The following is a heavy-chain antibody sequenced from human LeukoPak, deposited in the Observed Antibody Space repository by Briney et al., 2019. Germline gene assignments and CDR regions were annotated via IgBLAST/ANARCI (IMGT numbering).Heavy chain of an antibody. D-gene: IGHD3-22*01. J-gene: IGHJ4*02. CDR2: INWNGGCT. CDR1: GFTFDDYG. CDR3: ARKYYDSSGMPHYYFDY. Sequence: GGSLRLSCAASGFTFDDYGMSWVRQAPGKGLEWVSGINWNGGCTGYADSVKGRFTISRDNAKNSLYLQMNSLRAEDTALYYCARKYYDSSGMPHYYFDYWGQGTLVTVSS. V-gene: IGHV3-20*04.